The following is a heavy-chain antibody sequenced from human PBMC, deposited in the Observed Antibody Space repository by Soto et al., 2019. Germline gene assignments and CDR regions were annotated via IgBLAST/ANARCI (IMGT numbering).Heavy chain of an antibody. D-gene: IGHD1-26*01. Sequence: EVQLLASGGGLVQPGGYLRLSCAASGFTFSSYAMRWVRQAPVKGLEWVSALSGSGGSTYYAASVKGRFTISIDNSQNTLYLQMNSLGAEDTAVYYCARRGSGSYYDYWGQGTLVTVSS. CDR1: GFTFSSYA. V-gene: IGHV3-23*01. CDR2: LSGSGGST. CDR3: ARRGSGSYYDY. J-gene: IGHJ4*02.